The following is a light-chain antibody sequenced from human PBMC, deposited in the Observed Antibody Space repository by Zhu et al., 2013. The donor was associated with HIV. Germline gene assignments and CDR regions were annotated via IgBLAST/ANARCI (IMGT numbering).Light chain of an antibody. V-gene: IGLV1-44*01. CDR3: QSYDSSLSGAHVV. Sequence: QSVLTQPPSVSGTPGQRVTISSSGRSSNIGTNDVNWYQQFPGTAPKLLIFGNNQRPSGVPDRFSGSKSGTSASLAITGLQAEDEADYYCQSYDSSLSGAHVVFGGGTKLTV. J-gene: IGLJ2*01. CDR2: GNN. CDR1: SSNIGTND.